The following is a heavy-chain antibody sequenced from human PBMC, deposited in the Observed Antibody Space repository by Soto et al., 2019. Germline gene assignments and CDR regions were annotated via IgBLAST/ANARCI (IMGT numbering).Heavy chain of an antibody. CDR2: ISYDGSNK. V-gene: IGHV3-30*18. CDR3: AKVGALKQLEDAFDI. CDR1: GFTFSSYG. Sequence: GGSLRLSCAASGFTFSSYGMHWVRQAPGKGLEWVAVISYDGSNKYYADSVKGRFTISRDNSKNTLYLQMNSLRAEDTAVYYCAKVGALKQLEDAFDIWGQGTMVTV. D-gene: IGHD6-13*01. J-gene: IGHJ3*02.